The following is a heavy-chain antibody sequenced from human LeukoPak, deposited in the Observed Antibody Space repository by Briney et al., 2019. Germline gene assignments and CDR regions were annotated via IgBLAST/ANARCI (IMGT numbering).Heavy chain of an antibody. V-gene: IGHV1-69*04. D-gene: IGHD2-2*01. CDR1: GGTFSSYA. J-gene: IGHJ4*02. CDR3: ARDAIPPPKVVPAASKDY. Sequence: SVKVSCKASGGTFSSYAISWVRQAPGQGLEWMGRIIPILGIANYAQKFQGRVTITADKSTSTAYMELSSLRSEDTAVYYCARDAIPPPKVVPAASKDYWGQGTLVTVSS. CDR2: IIPILGIA.